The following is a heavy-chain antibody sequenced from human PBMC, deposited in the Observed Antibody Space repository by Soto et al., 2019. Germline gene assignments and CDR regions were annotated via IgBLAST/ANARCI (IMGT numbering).Heavy chain of an antibody. J-gene: IGHJ4*02. Sequence: GSLRLSCAASGFTFSSYSMNWVRQAPGKGLEWVSYISSSSTIYYADSVKGRFTISRDNAKNSLYLQMNSLRDEDTAVYYCASYLAVYGDYVDYWGQGTLVTVSS. D-gene: IGHD4-17*01. CDR1: GFTFSSYS. CDR3: ASYLAVYGDYVDY. CDR2: ISSSSTI. V-gene: IGHV3-48*02.